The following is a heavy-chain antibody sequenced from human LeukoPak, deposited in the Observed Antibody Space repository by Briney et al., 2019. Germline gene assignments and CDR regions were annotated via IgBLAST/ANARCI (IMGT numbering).Heavy chain of an antibody. CDR3: VRTDCSGGSCYPNFDY. Sequence: GRSLRLSCAASGFTFSNYAMHWVRQAPGKGLEWVAVISYDGSNKYYADSVKGRFTISRDNSKNTLYLQMNSLRAEDTALYYCVRTDCSGGSCYPNFDYWGQGTLVTVSS. CDR1: GFTFSNYA. D-gene: IGHD2-15*01. J-gene: IGHJ4*02. V-gene: IGHV3-30*04. CDR2: ISYDGSNK.